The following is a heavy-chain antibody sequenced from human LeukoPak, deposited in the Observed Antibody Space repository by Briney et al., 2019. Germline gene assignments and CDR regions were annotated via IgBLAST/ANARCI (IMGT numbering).Heavy chain of an antibody. CDR1: GFTFSDHY. J-gene: IGHJ6*03. V-gene: IGHV3-72*01. CDR2: TRNKANGYTT. Sequence: GGSLRLSCAASGFTFSDHYMDWVRQAPGKGLEWVGRTRNKANGYTTEYAASVKGRFTISRDDSKNSLYLQMNSLKTEDTAVYYCASRVSGYYYYYMDVWGKGTTVTVSS. CDR3: ASRVSGYYYYYMDV.